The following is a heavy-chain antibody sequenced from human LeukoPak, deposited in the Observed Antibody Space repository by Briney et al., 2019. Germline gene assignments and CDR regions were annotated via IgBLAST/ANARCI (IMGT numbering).Heavy chain of an antibody. V-gene: IGHV3-13*04. CDR3: VRAPPGTGWLIDH. J-gene: IGHJ4*02. D-gene: IGHD6-19*01. Sequence: GGSLRLSCAASGFAFSNYDMLWVRQATGKDLEWVSAINTAADTYYPDSVKGRFTISRENAKSSLYLQMNSLRVGDTAVYYCVRAPPGTGWLIDHWGQGTLVAVSS. CDR1: GFAFSNYD. CDR2: INTAADT.